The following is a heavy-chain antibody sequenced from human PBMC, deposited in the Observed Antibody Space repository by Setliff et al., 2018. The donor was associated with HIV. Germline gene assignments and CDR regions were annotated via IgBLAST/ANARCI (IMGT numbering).Heavy chain of an antibody. D-gene: IGHD4-17*01. Sequence: AASVKVSCKASGYTFTSYSISWVRQAPGQGLEWVGWISTYNGNTNYAQKFQGRVTMTTDTSTSTAYMELRSLRSDDTAMYYCARVSTAVTAAPLDYWSQGTLVTVSS. CDR3: ARVSTAVTAAPLDY. CDR1: GYTFTSYS. V-gene: IGHV1-18*01. J-gene: IGHJ4*02. CDR2: ISTYNGNT.